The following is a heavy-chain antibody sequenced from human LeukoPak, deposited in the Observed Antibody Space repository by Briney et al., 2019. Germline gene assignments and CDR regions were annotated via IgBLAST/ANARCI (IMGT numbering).Heavy chain of an antibody. Sequence: TGGSLRLSCSASGFTFRNYAMIGVRQAPGKGLEWVSVISNGGVSTNYADSVKGRFTISRDDSKNTLYLQMSSLRAEDTAVYYCAVMGTSRRFDGGQGTLVTVSS. J-gene: IGHJ4*02. D-gene: IGHD3-3*02. CDR2: ISNGGVST. CDR1: GFTFRNYA. CDR3: AVMGTSRRFD. V-gene: IGHV3-23*01.